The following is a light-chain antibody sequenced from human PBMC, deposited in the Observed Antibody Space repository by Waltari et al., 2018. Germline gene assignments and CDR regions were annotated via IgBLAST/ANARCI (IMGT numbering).Light chain of an antibody. Sequence: EIVLTQSPGTLSLSPGERATLSCRVSQSVTSPYLAWYQQKPGQAPRLLIYGASNRATGIPDRFSGSGSGTDFTLTISRLEPEDFAVYYCQQYGSSLWTFGQGTKVEIK. CDR1: QSVTSPY. J-gene: IGKJ1*01. CDR2: GAS. V-gene: IGKV3-20*01. CDR3: QQYGSSLWT.